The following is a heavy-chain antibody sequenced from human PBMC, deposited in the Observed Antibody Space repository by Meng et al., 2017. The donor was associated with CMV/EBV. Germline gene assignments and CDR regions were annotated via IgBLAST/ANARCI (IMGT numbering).Heavy chain of an antibody. D-gene: IGHD3-9*01. Sequence: ASVKVSCKASGYTFTSYGISWVRQAPGQGLEWMGWISAYNGNTNYAQKLQGRVTMTTDTSTSTAYMDLGDLRFDDTAVYYCARARVDDVLTGYLPQGDVYYYGMDVWGLGTTVTVSS. CDR3: ARARVDDVLTGYLPQGDVYYYGMDV. CDR1: GYTFTSYG. J-gene: IGHJ6*02. V-gene: IGHV1-18*01. CDR2: ISAYNGNT.